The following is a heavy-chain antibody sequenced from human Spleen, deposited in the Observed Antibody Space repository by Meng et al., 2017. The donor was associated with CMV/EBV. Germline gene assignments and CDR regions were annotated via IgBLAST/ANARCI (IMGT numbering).Heavy chain of an antibody. J-gene: IGHJ6*02. Sequence: GESLKISCAASGFNFSHYNMNWVRQAPGKGLEWVSSISSCSSSIYYADSVKGRFTVSGDNAKNSLYLQMNSLRAEDTAVYYCARGSHGMDVWGQGTTVTVSS. CDR3: ARGSHGMDV. CDR2: ISSCSSSI. V-gene: IGHV3-21*01. CDR1: GFNFSHYN.